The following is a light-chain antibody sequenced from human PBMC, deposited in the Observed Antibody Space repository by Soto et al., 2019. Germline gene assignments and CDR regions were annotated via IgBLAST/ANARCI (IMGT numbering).Light chain of an antibody. CDR1: QGVDSKH. Sequence: EIALTQSPGTLSLSPGEGATLSCRASQGVDSKHLAWYQQKPGQAPRLLIYAASSRATGIPDRFSGSGSGTDFTLSISRLETEDFAVYYCQQYGNSPGISFGQGTRRDIK. V-gene: IGKV3-20*01. CDR2: AAS. CDR3: QQYGNSPGIS. J-gene: IGKJ5*01.